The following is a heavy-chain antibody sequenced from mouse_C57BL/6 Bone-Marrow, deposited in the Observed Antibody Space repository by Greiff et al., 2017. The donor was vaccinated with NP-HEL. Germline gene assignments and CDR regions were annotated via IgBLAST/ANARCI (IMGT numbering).Heavy chain of an antibody. D-gene: IGHD1-1*01. CDR3: AREGFCYYGSSYGGYFDV. Sequence: QVHVKQSGPELVKPGASVKISCKASGYAFSSSWMNWVKQRPGKGLEWIGRIYPGDGDTNYNGKFKGKATLTADKSSSTAYMQLSSLTSEDSAVYFCAREGFCYYGSSYGGYFDVWGTGTTVTVSS. CDR1: GYAFSSSW. J-gene: IGHJ1*03. CDR2: IYPGDGDT. V-gene: IGHV1-82*01.